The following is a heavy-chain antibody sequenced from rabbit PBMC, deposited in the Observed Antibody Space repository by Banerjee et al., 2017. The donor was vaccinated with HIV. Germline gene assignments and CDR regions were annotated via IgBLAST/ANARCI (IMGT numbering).Heavy chain of an antibody. CDR3: ARYISGSGYYGL. V-gene: IGHV1S45*01. Sequence: QEQLEESGGGLVKPEGSLTLTCTASGFSFSNRCVMCWVRQTPGKGLEWIACINTSSGNAVYANWAKGRFTISKTSSTTVTLQMTSLTDADTATYFCARYISGSGYYGLWGQGTLVTVS. D-gene: IGHD1-1*01. CDR1: GFSFSNRCV. J-gene: IGHJ4*01. CDR2: INTSSGNA.